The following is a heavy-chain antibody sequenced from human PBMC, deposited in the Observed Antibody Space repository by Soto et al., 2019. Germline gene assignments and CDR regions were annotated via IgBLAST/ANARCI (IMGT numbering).Heavy chain of an antibody. V-gene: IGHV3-23*01. Sequence: VGSLRLSCAASGFTFSSYAMSWVRQAPGKGLEWVSAISGSGGSTYYADSVKGRFTISRDNSKNTLYLQMNSLRAEDTAVYYCAKAVVIWSGPRYFDYWGQGTLVTVSS. CDR2: ISGSGGST. CDR3: AKAVVIWSGPRYFDY. D-gene: IGHD3-3*01. CDR1: GFTFSSYA. J-gene: IGHJ4*02.